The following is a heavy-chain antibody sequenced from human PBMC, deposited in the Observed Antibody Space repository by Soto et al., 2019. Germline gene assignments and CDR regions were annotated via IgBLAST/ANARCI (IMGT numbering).Heavy chain of an antibody. Sequence: GGSLRLSCAASGFTFSSYGMHWVRQAPGKGLEWVAVIWYDGSNKYYADSVKGRFTISRNNSKNTLYLQMNSLRAEDTAVYYCARDNFYDYIWGSYRYTRSRYYFDYWGQGTLVTVSS. V-gene: IGHV3-33*01. J-gene: IGHJ4*02. CDR3: ARDNFYDYIWGSYRYTRSRYYFDY. D-gene: IGHD3-16*02. CDR1: GFTFSSYG. CDR2: IWYDGSNK.